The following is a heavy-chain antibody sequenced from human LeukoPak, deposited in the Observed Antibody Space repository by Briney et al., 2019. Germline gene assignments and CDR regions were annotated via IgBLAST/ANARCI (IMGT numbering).Heavy chain of an antibody. CDR2: INPDGSTT. CDR3: ASPLRYSYGYGY. J-gene: IGHJ4*02. V-gene: IGHV3-74*01. CDR1: GFAFRDYW. D-gene: IGHD5-18*01. Sequence: GGSLRLSCVASGFAFRDYWMYWVRQGPGKGLVWLSRINPDGSTTTYADSVKGRFTISRDNAKNTLYLQMNSLRAEDTAVYYCASPLRYSYGYGYWGQGTLVTVSS.